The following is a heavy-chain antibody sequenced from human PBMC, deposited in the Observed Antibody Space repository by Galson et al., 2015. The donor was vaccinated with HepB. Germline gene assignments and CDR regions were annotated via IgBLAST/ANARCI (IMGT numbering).Heavy chain of an antibody. V-gene: IGHV3-74*01. J-gene: IGHJ4*02. CDR2: IKSDGSST. CDR1: GFTFNNYW. Sequence: SLRLSCAASGFTFNNYWMHWVRQAPGKGLVWVSRIKSDGSSTTYGDSVKGRFTISRDNAKNTLYLQMNSLRVEDTAVYYCARGPSEGYCTGGVCYTGGYWGQGTLVTVSS. D-gene: IGHD2-8*02. CDR3: ARGPSEGYCTGGVCYTGGY.